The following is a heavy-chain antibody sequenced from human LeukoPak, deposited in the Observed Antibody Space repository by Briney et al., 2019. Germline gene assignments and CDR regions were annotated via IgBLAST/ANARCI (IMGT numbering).Heavy chain of an antibody. V-gene: IGHV1-18*01. CDR3: ARGDFGVVTSSGFDY. J-gene: IGHJ4*02. CDR2: ISAYNGNT. Sequence: ASVKVSCKASGYTFTSYGISWVRQAPGQGLEWMGWISAYNGNTNYAQKLQGRVTMTTDTSTSTAYMELRSLRSDDTAVYYCARGDFGVVTSSGFDYWGQGTLVTVSS. D-gene: IGHD3-3*01. CDR1: GYTFTSYG.